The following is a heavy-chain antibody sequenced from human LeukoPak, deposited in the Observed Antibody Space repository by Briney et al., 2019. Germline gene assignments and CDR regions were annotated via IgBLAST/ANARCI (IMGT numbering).Heavy chain of an antibody. J-gene: IGHJ6*02. CDR1: GFTFSSYA. D-gene: IGHD3-9*01. Sequence: PGGSLRLSCAASGFTFSSYAMSWVRQAPGKGLEWVSAISGSGGSTYYADSVKGRFTISRDNSKNTLYLQMNSLRAEDTAVYYRAKELDYDILTGYYYYYGMDVWGQGTTVTVSS. CDR2: ISGSGGST. CDR3: AKELDYDILTGYYYYYGMDV. V-gene: IGHV3-23*01.